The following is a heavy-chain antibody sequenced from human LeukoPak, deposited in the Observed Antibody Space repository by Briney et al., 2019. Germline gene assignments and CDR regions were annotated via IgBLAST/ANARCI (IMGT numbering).Heavy chain of an antibody. CDR2: IYYSGST. Sequence: SETLSLTCTVSGGSLSSSSYYWGWIRQPPGKGLEWIGSIYYSGSTYYNPSLKSRVTISVDTSKNQFSLKLSSVTAADTAVYYCARDSGVYYDSSGYYSWGQGTLVTVSS. CDR3: ARDSGVYYDSSGYYS. V-gene: IGHV4-39*07. CDR1: GGSLSSSSYY. D-gene: IGHD3-22*01. J-gene: IGHJ4*02.